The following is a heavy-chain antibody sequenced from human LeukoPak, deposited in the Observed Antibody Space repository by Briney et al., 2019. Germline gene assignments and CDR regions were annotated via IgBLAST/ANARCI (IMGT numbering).Heavy chain of an antibody. Sequence: PGGSLRLSCAASGFTFDDYAMHWVRQAPGKGLEWVSGISWNSGSIGYADSVKGRFTISRDNAKNSLYLQMNSLRAEDMALYYCAKDRGSSSSWAFDYWGQGTLVTVSS. CDR3: AKDRGSSSSWAFDY. D-gene: IGHD6-6*01. CDR2: ISWNSGSI. CDR1: GFTFDDYA. J-gene: IGHJ4*02. V-gene: IGHV3-9*03.